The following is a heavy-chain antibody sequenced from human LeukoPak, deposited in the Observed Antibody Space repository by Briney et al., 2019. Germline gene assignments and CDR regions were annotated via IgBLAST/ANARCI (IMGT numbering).Heavy chain of an antibody. V-gene: IGHV3-7*01. J-gene: IGHJ4*02. CDR1: GFTFSSYW. D-gene: IGHD3-10*01. Sequence: GGSLRLSCAASGFTFSSYWMSWVRQAPGKGLEWVANIKQDGSEKYYVDSVKGRFTIPRDNAKNSLYLQMNSLRAEDTAVYYCARLRITMVRGVIAPEFFDYWGQGTLVTVSS. CDR2: IKQDGSEK. CDR3: ARLRITMVRGVIAPEFFDY.